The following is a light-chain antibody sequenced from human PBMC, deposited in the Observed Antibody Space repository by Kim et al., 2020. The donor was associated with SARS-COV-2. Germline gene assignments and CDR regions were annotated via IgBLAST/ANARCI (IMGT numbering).Light chain of an antibody. CDR2: GNS. CDR3: QSYDSRLTAWV. CDR1: TSNIGAGYD. V-gene: IGLV1-40*01. J-gene: IGLJ3*02. Sequence: QRVTISCTGNTSNIGAGYDVHWYQQLPGTAPKLLIYGNSNRPSGVPDRFSGSKSGTSASLAITGLQAEDEADYYCQSYDSRLTAWVFGGGTKLTVL.